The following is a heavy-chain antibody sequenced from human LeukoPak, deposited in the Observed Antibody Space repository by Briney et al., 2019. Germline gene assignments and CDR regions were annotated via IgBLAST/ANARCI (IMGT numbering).Heavy chain of an antibody. D-gene: IGHD6-19*01. CDR1: GGSISSSSYY. J-gene: IGHJ4*02. CDR2: IYYSGST. CDR3: ARELPSSGWSPYYFDY. V-gene: IGHV4-39*07. Sequence: PSETLSLTCTVSGGSISSSSYYWGWIRQPPGTGLEWIGSIYYSGSTYYNPSLKSRVTISVDTSKNQFSLKLSSVTAADTAVYYCARELPSSGWSPYYFDYWGQGTLVTVSS.